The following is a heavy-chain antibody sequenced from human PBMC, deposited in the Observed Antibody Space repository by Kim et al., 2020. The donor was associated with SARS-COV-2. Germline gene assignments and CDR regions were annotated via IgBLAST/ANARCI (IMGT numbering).Heavy chain of an antibody. CDR3: VKEGGYSYGEPYYFDY. J-gene: IGHJ4*02. CDR2: ISSNGGST. Sequence: GGSLRLSCSASGFTFSSYAMHWVRQAPGKGLEYVSAISSNGGSTYYADSVKGRFTISRDNSKNTLYLQMSSLRAEDTAVYYCVKEGGYSYGEPYYFDYWGQGPLVTVSS. D-gene: IGHD5-18*01. V-gene: IGHV3-64D*09. CDR1: GFTFSSYA.